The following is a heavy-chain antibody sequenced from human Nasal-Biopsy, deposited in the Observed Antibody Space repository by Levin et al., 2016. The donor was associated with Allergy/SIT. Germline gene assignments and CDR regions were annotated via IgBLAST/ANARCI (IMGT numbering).Heavy chain of an antibody. Sequence: SETLSLTCAVSGDSMSGFYWNWIRQPPGKGLEWIGYIYYSGSTNYNPSLRSRVSISVDTPKNQFSLRLSSVTAADTAVYYCATVNTRSHYHFYYYMEDWGKGTTVTVSS. J-gene: IGHJ6*03. CDR2: IYYSGST. CDR3: ATVNTRSHYHFYYYMED. V-gene: IGHV4-59*01. D-gene: IGHD3-3*02. CDR1: GDSMSGFY.